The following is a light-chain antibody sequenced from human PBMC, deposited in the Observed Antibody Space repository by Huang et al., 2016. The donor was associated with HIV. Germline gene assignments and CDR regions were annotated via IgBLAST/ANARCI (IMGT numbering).Light chain of an antibody. CDR2: DAS. V-gene: IGKV3-11*01. Sequence: EIVLTQSPATLSLSPGERATLSCRASQRVSSYLAWYQKKPGHAPRPLIYDASNRANGIPARFSGSGSGTECTLTISSLEPEDFAVYYCQQRTNWPPTITFGGGTKVQIK. CDR3: QQRTNWPPTIT. J-gene: IGKJ4*01. CDR1: QRVSSY.